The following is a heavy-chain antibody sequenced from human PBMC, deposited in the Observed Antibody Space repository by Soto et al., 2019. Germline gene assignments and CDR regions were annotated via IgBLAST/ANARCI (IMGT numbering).Heavy chain of an antibody. D-gene: IGHD3-10*01. J-gene: IGHJ4*02. V-gene: IGHV1-69*08. CDR2: VIPILGAS. CDR1: ADTFTGYT. CDR3: ARSRGSYYSNVDS. Sequence: QVQLVQSGAEVKKPGSSVKVSCKASADTFTGYTVTWVRQAPGQGLEWVGRVIPILGASNFAQKFQARVTISADKSTDTAYMVLTGLTSEDTAVYYCARSRGSYYSNVDSWCQGTLVTVSS.